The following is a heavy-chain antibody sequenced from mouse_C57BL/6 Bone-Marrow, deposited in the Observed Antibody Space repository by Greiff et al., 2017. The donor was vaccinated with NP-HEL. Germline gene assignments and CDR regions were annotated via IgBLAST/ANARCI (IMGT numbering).Heavy chain of an antibody. CDR3: AREGYYYGSSFYYAMDY. D-gene: IGHD1-1*01. CDR1: GFTFSSYA. Sequence: EVKLVESGGGLVKPGGSLKLSCAASGFTFSSYAMSWVRQTPEKRLEWVATISDGGSYTYYPDNVKGRFTISRDNAKNNLYLQMSHLKSEDTAMYYCAREGYYYGSSFYYAMDYWGQGTSVTVSS. J-gene: IGHJ4*01. V-gene: IGHV5-4*01. CDR2: ISDGGSYT.